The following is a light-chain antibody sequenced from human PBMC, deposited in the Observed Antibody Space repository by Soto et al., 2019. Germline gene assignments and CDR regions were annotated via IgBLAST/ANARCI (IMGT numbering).Light chain of an antibody. V-gene: IGKV1-5*01. CDR2: DAS. J-gene: IGKJ3*01. CDR1: QSVSYW. CDR3: QQYGFS. Sequence: DIHMTQSPSTLSASVGDRVTITCRASQSVSYWLAWYQQKPGKAPKLLIHDASSLESGVPSRFRGGGSGQEFTLTISGLQPVDFATYYCQQYGFSFGPGTKVEMK.